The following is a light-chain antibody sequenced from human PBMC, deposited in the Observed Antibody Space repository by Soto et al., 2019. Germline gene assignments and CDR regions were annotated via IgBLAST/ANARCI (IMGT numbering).Light chain of an antibody. V-gene: IGKV1-39*01. J-gene: IGKJ1*01. CDR1: QSISSH. CDR2: AAS. CDR3: QQTYSTLRT. Sequence: DIQMTQSPSSLSASVGDRVTIACRASQSISSHLNWYQQKPGKAPKLLIYAASRLQTGVPSRFSGSGSGTDFTLTISSLLPEDFATYYCQQTYSTLRTFGQGTMVEIK.